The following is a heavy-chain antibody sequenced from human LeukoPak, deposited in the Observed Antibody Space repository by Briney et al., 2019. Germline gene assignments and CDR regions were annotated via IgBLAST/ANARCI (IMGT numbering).Heavy chain of an antibody. D-gene: IGHD2-8*01. CDR1: GFIFDDYA. CDR2: ISWNSGSI. Sequence: GGSLRLSCAASGFIFDDYAMHWVRQAPGKGLGWVSGISWNSGSIGYADSVKGRLTISRDTAKNSLYLQMNSLRVEDTALYYCAKDIGNGYYYYGMDVWGQGTTVTVSS. V-gene: IGHV3-9*01. J-gene: IGHJ6*02. CDR3: AKDIGNGYYYYGMDV.